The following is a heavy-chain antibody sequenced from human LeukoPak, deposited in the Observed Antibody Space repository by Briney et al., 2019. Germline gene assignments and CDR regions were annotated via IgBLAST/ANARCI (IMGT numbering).Heavy chain of an antibody. D-gene: IGHD3-16*01. CDR3: ANIGSRTFGSTGF. J-gene: IGHJ4*02. CDR2: VSNSGDTT. V-gene: IGHV3-23*01. Sequence: PGGSLRLSCVASGFTFSTYGMIWVRQAPGKGPEWVSLVSNSGDTTNYADSVKGRFTISRDNSKNTLYLQMDSLRAEDTAAYYCANIGSRTFGSTGFWGQGTLVTVSS. CDR1: GFTFSTYG.